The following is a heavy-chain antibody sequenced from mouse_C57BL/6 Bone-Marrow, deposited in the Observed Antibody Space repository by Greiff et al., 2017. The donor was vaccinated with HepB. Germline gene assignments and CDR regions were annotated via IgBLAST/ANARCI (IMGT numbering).Heavy chain of an antibody. Sequence: DVKLVESGGGLVKPGGSLKLSCAASGFTFSDYGMHWVRQAPEKGLEWVAYISSGSSTIYYADTVKGRFTISRDNAKNTLFLQRTSLRSEDTAMYYGARGGFDHTWFAYWGQGTLVTVSA. CDR3: ARGGFDHTWFAY. CDR2: ISSGSSTI. J-gene: IGHJ3*01. CDR1: GFTFSDYG. V-gene: IGHV5-17*01.